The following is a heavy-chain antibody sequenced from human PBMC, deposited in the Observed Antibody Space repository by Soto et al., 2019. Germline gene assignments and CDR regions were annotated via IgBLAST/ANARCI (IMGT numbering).Heavy chain of an antibody. J-gene: IGHJ5*02. Sequence: EVQLVESGGGLVQPGGSLRLSCAASGFTFSSYWMHWVRQAPGKGLVWVSRINNDATNTYYADSVKGRFTISRDNAKNTLYLQMNSLTDEDTAVYYCARAVTLRAWFDPWGQGTLVTVSS. CDR1: GFTFSSYW. D-gene: IGHD2-21*02. V-gene: IGHV3-74*01. CDR3: ARAVTLRAWFDP. CDR2: INNDATNT.